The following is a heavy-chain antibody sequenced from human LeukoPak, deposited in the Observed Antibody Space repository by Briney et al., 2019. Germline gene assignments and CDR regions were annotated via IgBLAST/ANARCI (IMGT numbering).Heavy chain of an antibody. CDR2: ISAYNDKT. V-gene: IGHV1-18*01. CDR1: GYTFTNYG. D-gene: IGHD2-21*02. J-gene: IGHJ4*02. CDR3: ARVPGHIVVVTTTDLYFDY. Sequence: ASVKVSCKASGYTFTNYGITWVRQAPRQGLECMGWISAYNDKTNYAPKLQGRDTMTTDTSTSTAFMELRSLRSDDTAVYYCARVPGHIVVVTTTDLYFDYWGQGTLVTVSS.